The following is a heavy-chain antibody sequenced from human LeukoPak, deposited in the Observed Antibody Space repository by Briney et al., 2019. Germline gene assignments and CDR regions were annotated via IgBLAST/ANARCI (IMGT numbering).Heavy chain of an antibody. V-gene: IGHV4-4*07. CDR1: GGSISSYY. Sequence: SETLSLTCTVSGGSISSYYCSWIRLPAGKGLEWIGRIYTSGSTNYNPSLKSRVTISVDTSKNQFSLKLSSVTAADTAVYYCARFDYGIVVVSSAFDIWGQGTMVTVSS. D-gene: IGHD3-22*01. CDR3: ARFDYGIVVVSSAFDI. CDR2: IYTSGST. J-gene: IGHJ3*02.